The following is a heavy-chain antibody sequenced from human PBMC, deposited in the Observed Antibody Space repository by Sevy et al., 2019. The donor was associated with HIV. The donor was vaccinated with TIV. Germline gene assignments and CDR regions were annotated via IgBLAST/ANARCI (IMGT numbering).Heavy chain of an antibody. CDR2: ISYDGSNK. CDR3: ARDPSNYVARCGMDV. CDR1: GFTFSSYA. D-gene: IGHD4-4*01. J-gene: IGHJ6*02. V-gene: IGHV3-30-3*01. Sequence: GGSLRLSCVASGFTFSSYAMHWVRQAPGKGLEWVAVISYDGSNKYYADSVKGRFTISRDNSKNTLYLQMNSLRAEDTAVYYCARDPSNYVARCGMDVWGQGTTVTVSS.